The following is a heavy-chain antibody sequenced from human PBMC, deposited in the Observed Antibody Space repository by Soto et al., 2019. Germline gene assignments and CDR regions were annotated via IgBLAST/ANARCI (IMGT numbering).Heavy chain of an antibody. CDR3: ATSNWFDP. Sequence: QLQLQESGPGLVKPSETLSLTCTVSGGSISSRGYYWGWIRQPPGKGLEWIGNIYYSGSTYYNPSLKSRVTISVDTSKNQFSLKLSSVTAADTAVYYCATSNWFDPWGQGTLVTVSS. J-gene: IGHJ5*02. V-gene: IGHV4-39*01. CDR1: GGSISSRGYY. CDR2: IYYSGST.